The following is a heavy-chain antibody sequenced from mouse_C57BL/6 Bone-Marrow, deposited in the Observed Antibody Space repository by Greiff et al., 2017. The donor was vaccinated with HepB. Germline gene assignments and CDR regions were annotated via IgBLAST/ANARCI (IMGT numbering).Heavy chain of an antibody. CDR2: IWWDDDK. CDR3: ARIAWGWLLAWFAY. D-gene: IGHD2-3*01. V-gene: IGHV8-8*01. J-gene: IGHJ3*01. CDR1: GFSLSTFGMG. Sequence: QVQLKESGPGILQPSQTLSLTCSFSGFSLSTFGMGVGWIRQPSGMGLEWLAHIWWDDDKYYNPALKSRLTIYKDTSKNQVFLKIANVDTADTATYYCARIAWGWLLAWFAYWGQGTLVTVSA.